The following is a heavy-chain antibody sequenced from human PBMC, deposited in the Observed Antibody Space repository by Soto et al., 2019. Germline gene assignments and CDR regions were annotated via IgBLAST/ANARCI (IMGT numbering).Heavy chain of an antibody. CDR3: ARVDHDFWSGYLRSYYYYGMDV. CDR2: VYYSGST. CDR1: GGSISSGGYY. Sequence: PSETLSLTCTVSGGSISSGGYYWILIRQHPGKGLEWIGYVYYSGSTYYNPSLKSRVTISVDTSKNQFSLKLSSVTAADTAVYYCARVDHDFWSGYLRSYYYYGMDVWGQGTTVTVSS. J-gene: IGHJ6*02. V-gene: IGHV4-31*03. D-gene: IGHD3-3*01.